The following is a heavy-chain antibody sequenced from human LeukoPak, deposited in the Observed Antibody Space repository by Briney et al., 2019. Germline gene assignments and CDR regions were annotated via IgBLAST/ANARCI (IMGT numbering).Heavy chain of an antibody. CDR2: INHSGST. CDR1: GGSFSGHY. V-gene: IGHV4-34*01. Sequence: PSETLSLTCAVYGGSFSGHYWSWIRQPPGKGLEWIGEINHSGSTNYNPSLKSRVTISVDTSKNQFSLKLSSVTAADTAVYYCARGPRITMVRGVYWFDPRGQGTLVTVSS. D-gene: IGHD3-10*01. CDR3: ARGPRITMVRGVYWFDP. J-gene: IGHJ5*02.